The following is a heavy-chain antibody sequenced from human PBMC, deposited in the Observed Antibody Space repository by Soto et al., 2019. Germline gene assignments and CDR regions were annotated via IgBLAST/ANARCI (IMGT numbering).Heavy chain of an antibody. CDR1: GGSFSGYY. Sequence: QVQLQQWGAGLLKPSETLSLTCAVYGGSFSGYYWSWIRQPPGKGLEWIGEINHSGSTNYNPSLKSRVTIAVDTSKNQFSLKLSSVTAADTAVYYCARGRITMVRGVNSRRYGMDVWGQGTTVTVSS. J-gene: IGHJ6*02. CDR2: INHSGST. CDR3: ARGRITMVRGVNSRRYGMDV. D-gene: IGHD3-10*01. V-gene: IGHV4-34*01.